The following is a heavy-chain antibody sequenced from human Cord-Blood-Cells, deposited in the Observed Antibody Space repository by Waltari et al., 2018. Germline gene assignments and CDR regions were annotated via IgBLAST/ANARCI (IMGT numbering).Heavy chain of an antibody. CDR3: ARDEGANYDSSGYFVY. Sequence: QVQLVQSGAEVTKPGASVKVSCKASGYTFTGYYMHWVRQAPGQGLEWMGWSKPNSGGTNYEQKCQGRVTMTRDTSIRTADMGLSRLRSDDTAVYYCARDEGANYDSSGYFVYWGQGTLVTVSS. V-gene: IGHV1-2*02. CDR2: SKPNSGGT. CDR1: GYTFTGYY. D-gene: IGHD3-22*01. J-gene: IGHJ4*02.